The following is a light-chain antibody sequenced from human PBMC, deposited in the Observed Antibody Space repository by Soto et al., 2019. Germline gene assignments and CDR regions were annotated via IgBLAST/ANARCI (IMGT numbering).Light chain of an antibody. V-gene: IGKV3-15*01. CDR1: QSLNRD. J-gene: IGKJ1*01. CDR2: GAS. CDR3: QQYNNWPGT. Sequence: IVMTQSPATLSMSPGERATLSCRASQSLNRDLAWYQQKPGQSPRLLIFGASIRATGIPASFSGSGSGTEFTLTSGSLQSEDCALYYCQQYNNWPGTFGQGTKVEI.